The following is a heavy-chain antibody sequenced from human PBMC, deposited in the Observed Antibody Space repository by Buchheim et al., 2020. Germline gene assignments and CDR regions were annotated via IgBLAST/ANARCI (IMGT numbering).Heavy chain of an antibody. J-gene: IGHJ4*02. CDR1: GFTFSKHD. V-gene: IGHV3-23*01. CDR2: ITIGGDT. CDR3: ANLQLPSN. D-gene: IGHD1-1*01. Sequence: EVQLLESGGGLVQPGGSLRLSCVASGFTFSKHDMNWVRQAPGKGPQWVSGITIGGDTYYADSVKGRVTISRDNSKDTLYLQVNSLRAEDTAIYYCANLQLPSNWGQGTL.